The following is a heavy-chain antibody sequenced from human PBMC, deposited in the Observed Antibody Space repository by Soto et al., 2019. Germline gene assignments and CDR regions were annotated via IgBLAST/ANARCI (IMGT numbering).Heavy chain of an antibody. D-gene: IGHD4-4*01. Sequence: ASVKVSCKASGGTFSSYSISWVRQAPGQGLEWMGGIIPIFGTANYAQKFQGRVTITADESTSTAYMELSSLRSEDTAVYYCSTRDYSTPSFDYWGQGTLVTVSS. J-gene: IGHJ4*02. V-gene: IGHV1-69*13. CDR3: STRDYSTPSFDY. CDR1: GGTFSSYS. CDR2: IIPIFGTA.